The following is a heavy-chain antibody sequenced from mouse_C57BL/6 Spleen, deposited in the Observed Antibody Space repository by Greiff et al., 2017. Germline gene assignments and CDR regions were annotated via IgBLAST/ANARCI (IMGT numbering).Heavy chain of an antibody. V-gene: IGHV5-16*01. CDR3: ARESSSYGYFDH. D-gene: IGHD1-1*01. J-gene: IGHJ2*01. CDR1: GFTFSDYY. Sequence: EVNVVESEGGLVQPGSSMKLSCTASGFTFSDYYMAWVRQVPEKGLEWVANINYDDSSTYYLDSLKSRFIISRDNAKNILYLQMSSLKSEDTATYYCARESSSYGYFDHWGQGPTLTVSS. CDR2: INYDDSST.